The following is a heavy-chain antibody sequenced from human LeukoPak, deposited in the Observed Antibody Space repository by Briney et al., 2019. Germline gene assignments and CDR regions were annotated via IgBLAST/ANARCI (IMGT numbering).Heavy chain of an antibody. J-gene: IGHJ4*02. CDR3: ARLVAWELHLFDY. CDR2: ISAYNGNT. CDR1: GYTFTSYG. D-gene: IGHD1-26*01. Sequence: ASVKVSCKASGYTFTSYGISWARQAPGQGLEWMGWISAYNGNTNYAQKLQGRVTMTTDTSTSTANMELRSLRSDDTAVYYCARLVAWELHLFDYWGQGTLVTVSS. V-gene: IGHV1-18*01.